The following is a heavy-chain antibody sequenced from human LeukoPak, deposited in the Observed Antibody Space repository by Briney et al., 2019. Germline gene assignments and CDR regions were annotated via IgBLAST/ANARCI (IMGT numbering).Heavy chain of an antibody. J-gene: IGHJ5*02. CDR1: GYSFTSFG. CDR3: ARDGELTVIRRWFDP. D-gene: IGHD2-8*01. CDR2: ISAYNGDT. V-gene: IGHV1-18*01. Sequence: GASVKVSCKASGYSFTSFGISWVRQAPGQGLEWMGWISAYNGDTNYDQKLQARVTMTTGKSTSTAYMELRSLRSDDTAVYYCARDGELTVIRRWFDPWGQGTLVTVSS.